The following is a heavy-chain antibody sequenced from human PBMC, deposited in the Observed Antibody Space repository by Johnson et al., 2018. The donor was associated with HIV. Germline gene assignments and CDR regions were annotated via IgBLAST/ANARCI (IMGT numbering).Heavy chain of an antibody. V-gene: IGHV3-30*14. CDR3: ARAWVNYYDSPDAFDI. CDR1: GFTFSSYT. CDR2: ISYDGSNK. J-gene: IGHJ3*02. Sequence: QMQLVESGGGVVQLGRSLRLSCAASGFTFSSYTMHWVRQAPGKGLEWVAVISYDGSNKYYADSVKGRFTISRDNSKNTLYLQMNSLRAEDTAVYYCARAWVNYYDSPDAFDIWGQGTIVTVSS. D-gene: IGHD3-22*01.